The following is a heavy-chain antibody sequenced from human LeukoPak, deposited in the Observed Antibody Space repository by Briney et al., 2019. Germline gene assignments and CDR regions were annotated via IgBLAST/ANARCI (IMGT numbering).Heavy chain of an antibody. J-gene: IGHJ4*02. V-gene: IGHV3-33*01. CDR3: ARRYYYDSSGYYYDY. Sequence: GRSLRLSCAASGFTFSNYGMHWVRQAPGKGLEWVAVIWYDGSNKYYADSVKGRFIISRDNSKNTLYLQMNSLRAEDTAVYYCARRYYYDSSGYYYDYWGQGTLVTVSS. CDR2: IWYDGSNK. D-gene: IGHD3-22*01. CDR1: GFTFSNYG.